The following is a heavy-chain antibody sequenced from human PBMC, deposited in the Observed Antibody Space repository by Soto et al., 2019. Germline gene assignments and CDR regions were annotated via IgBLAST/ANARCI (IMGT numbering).Heavy chain of an antibody. CDR1: GYTLTELS. J-gene: IGHJ6*02. Sequence: ASVKVSCKVSGYTLTELSMHWVRQAPGKGLEWVGGFDPEDGETIYAQKFQGRVTMTEDTSTDTAYMELSSLRSEDTAVYYCATDLREDYYYYGMDVWGQGTTVTVSS. CDR3: ATDLREDYYYYGMDV. D-gene: IGHD1-26*01. V-gene: IGHV1-24*01. CDR2: FDPEDGET.